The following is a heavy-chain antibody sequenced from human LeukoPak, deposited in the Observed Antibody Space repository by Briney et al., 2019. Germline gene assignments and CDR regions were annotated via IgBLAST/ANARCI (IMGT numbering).Heavy chain of an antibody. CDR1: NGSFSGYY. CDR2: IYYSGST. CDR3: AREDGG. D-gene: IGHD3-10*01. J-gene: IGHJ4*02. Sequence: SETLSLTCAVYNGSFSGYYWSWIRQPPGKGLEWIGYIYYSGSTNYNPSLKSRVTISVDTSKNQFSLKLSSVTAADTAVYYCAREDGGWGQGTLVTVSS. V-gene: IGHV4-59*01.